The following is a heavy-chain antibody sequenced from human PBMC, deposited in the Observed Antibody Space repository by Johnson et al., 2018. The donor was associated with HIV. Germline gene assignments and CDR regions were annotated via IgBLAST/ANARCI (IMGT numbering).Heavy chain of an antibody. CDR1: GFTFSSYA. J-gene: IGHJ3*02. V-gene: IGHV3-30-3*01. CDR2: ISYDGSNE. CDR3: ARERNMIVVDDDAFDI. D-gene: IGHD3-22*01. Sequence: QMLLVESGGGVVQPGRSLRLSCAASGFTFSSYAMHWVRQAPGKGLEWVAVISYDGSNEYYADSVKGRFTISRDNSKNTLYLQMNSLRAEDTAVYYCARERNMIVVDDDAFDIWGQGTMVTVSS.